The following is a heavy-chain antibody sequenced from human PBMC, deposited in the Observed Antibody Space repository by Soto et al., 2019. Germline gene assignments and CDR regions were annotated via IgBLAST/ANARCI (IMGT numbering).Heavy chain of an antibody. J-gene: IGHJ4*02. V-gene: IGHV3-23*01. CDR2: ISSSSSYM. Sequence: GGSLRLSCAASGFTFSSYAMSWVRQAPGKGLEWVSFISSSSSYMNYADSVKGRFTISRDNSKNTLYLQMNSLRAEDTAVYYCARRGPGTYFDYWGQGTLVTVSS. CDR3: ARRGPGTYFDY. CDR1: GFTFSSYA. D-gene: IGHD6-13*01.